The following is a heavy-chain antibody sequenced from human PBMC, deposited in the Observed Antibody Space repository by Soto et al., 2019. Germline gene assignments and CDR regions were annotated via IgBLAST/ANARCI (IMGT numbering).Heavy chain of an antibody. CDR1: GFTFSSYA. Sequence: GGSLRLSCAASGFTFSSYAMSWVRQAPGKGLEWVSAISGSGGSTYYADSVKGRFTISRDNSKNTLYLQMNSLRAEDTAVYYCAKESGVVVVLGSYFDYWGQGTLVTVSS. CDR2: ISGSGGST. CDR3: AKESGVVVVLGSYFDY. V-gene: IGHV3-23*01. D-gene: IGHD3-22*01. J-gene: IGHJ4*02.